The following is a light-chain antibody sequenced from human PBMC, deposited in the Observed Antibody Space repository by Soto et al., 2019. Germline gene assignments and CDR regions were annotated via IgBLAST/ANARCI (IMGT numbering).Light chain of an antibody. Sequence: QSVLTQPPSVSGAPGQRVTISCTGSNSSIGAGFDVHWYQQFPGRAPKLLIFGNINRPSGVPDRFSGSKSGTSASLAITGLQAEDEADYYCQSFDSSRGNYYVFGTGTKVTVL. CDR3: QSFDSSRGNYYV. CDR1: NSSIGAGFD. V-gene: IGLV1-40*01. J-gene: IGLJ1*01. CDR2: GNI.